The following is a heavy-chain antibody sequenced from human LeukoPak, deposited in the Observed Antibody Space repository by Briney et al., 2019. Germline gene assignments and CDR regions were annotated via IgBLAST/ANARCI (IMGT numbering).Heavy chain of an antibody. CDR1: GGSISSYY. CDR3: ASSSWGDYYGMDV. V-gene: IGHV4-59*01. CDR2: IYYSGST. Sequence: SETLSLTCTVSGGSISSYYWSWIRQPPRKGLEWIGYIYYSGSTNYNPSLKSRVTISVDTSKNQFSLKLSSVTAADTAVYYCASSSWGDYYGMDVWGQGTTVTVSS. J-gene: IGHJ6*02. D-gene: IGHD3-16*01.